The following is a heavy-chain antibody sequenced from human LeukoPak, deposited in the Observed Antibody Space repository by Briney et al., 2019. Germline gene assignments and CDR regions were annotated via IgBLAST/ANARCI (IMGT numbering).Heavy chain of an antibody. CDR1: GGSFSGYY. J-gene: IGHJ4*02. D-gene: IGHD3-10*01. Sequence: SETLSLTCAVYGGSFSGYYWSWIRQPPGKGLEWIGEINHSGSTNYNPSLKSRVTISVDTSKNQFSLKLSSVTAADTAVYYCARRRDGSGSYYSEDRYWGQGTLVTVSS. CDR2: INHSGST. V-gene: IGHV4-34*01. CDR3: ARRRDGSGSYYSEDRY.